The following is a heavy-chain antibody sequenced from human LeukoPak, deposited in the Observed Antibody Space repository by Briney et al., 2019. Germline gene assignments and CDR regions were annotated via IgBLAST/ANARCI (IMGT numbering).Heavy chain of an antibody. J-gene: IGHJ4*02. CDR1: GYTFTSYG. V-gene: IGHV1-18*01. Sequence: ASVKVSCKASGYTFTSYGISWVRQAPGQGLEWMGWISAYNGNTNYAQKLQGRVTMTRDTSTSTVYMELSSLRSEDTAVYYCARDRGIGGKVVSYYFDYWGQGTLVTVSS. CDR3: ARDRGIGGKVVSYYFDY. CDR2: ISAYNGNT. D-gene: IGHD3-16*01.